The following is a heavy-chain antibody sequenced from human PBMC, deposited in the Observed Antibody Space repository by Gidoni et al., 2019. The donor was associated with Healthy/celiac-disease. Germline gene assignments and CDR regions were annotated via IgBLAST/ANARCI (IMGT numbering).Heavy chain of an antibody. V-gene: IGHV3-15*01. D-gene: IGHD3-22*01. J-gene: IGHJ2*01. CDR2: IKSKTDGGTT. CDR1: GFTFSNAW. CDR3: TTDRGSSYYDSSGYYGWYFDL. Sequence: EVQLVESGGGLVKPGGSLRLSCAASGFTFSNAWMSWVRQAPGKGLEWVGRIKSKTDGGTTDYAAPVKGRFTISRDDSKNTLYLQMNSLKTEDTAVYYCTTDRGSSYYDSSGYYGWYFDLWGRGTLVTVSS.